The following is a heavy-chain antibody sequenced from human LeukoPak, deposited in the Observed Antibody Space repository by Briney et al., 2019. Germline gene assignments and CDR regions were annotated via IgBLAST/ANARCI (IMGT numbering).Heavy chain of an antibody. D-gene: IGHD6-19*01. CDR3: ARGRIAVAGWVGYYFDY. Sequence: PSETLSLTCTVSGGSISSYYWSWIRQPPGKGLEWIGYIYYSGSTNYNPSLKSRVTISVDTSKNQFSLKLSSVTAADTAVYYCARGRIAVAGWVGYYFDYWGQGTLVTVSS. CDR2: IYYSGST. CDR1: GGSISSYY. V-gene: IGHV4-59*12. J-gene: IGHJ4*02.